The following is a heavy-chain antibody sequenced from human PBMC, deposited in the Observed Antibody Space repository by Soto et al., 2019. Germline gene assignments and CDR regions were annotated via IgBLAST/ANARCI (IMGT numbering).Heavy chain of an antibody. CDR3: ARVHLEYTGSPGWLDS. V-gene: IGHV2-26*01. D-gene: IGHD6-6*01. J-gene: IGHJ4*02. CDR1: GFSLSKPKMG. Sequence: SGPTLVNPTETLTLTCTVSGFSLSKPKMGVSWIRQPPGKALEWLAHIFSSDEKSYSTSLKSRLTISQDTSKSQVVLTMTNMDPADTARSYCARVHLEYTGSPGWLDSWGQGTLVTVSS. CDR2: IFSSDEK.